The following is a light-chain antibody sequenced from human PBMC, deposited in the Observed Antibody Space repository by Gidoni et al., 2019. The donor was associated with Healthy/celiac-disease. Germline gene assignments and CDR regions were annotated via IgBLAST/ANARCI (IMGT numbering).Light chain of an antibody. CDR3: QQYNSWST. J-gene: IGKJ2*02. V-gene: IGKV1-5*01. Sequence: DIQMTQSPSTLSASVGDRVTITCRASQSISSWLAWYQQKPGKAPKLLIYDASSLESGVPSRFSGSGSGTEFTLTISSLQPDDFATYYCQQYNSWSTFXQXTKLEIK. CDR2: DAS. CDR1: QSISSW.